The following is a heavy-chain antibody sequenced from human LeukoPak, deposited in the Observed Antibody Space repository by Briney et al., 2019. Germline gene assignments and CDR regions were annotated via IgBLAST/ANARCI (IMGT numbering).Heavy chain of an antibody. D-gene: IGHD4-17*01. CDR3: ARSHMYGDYGEDI. Sequence: GGSLRLSCAASGFTFNTYGMNWFRQAPGRGLEWINSVGGTTFYADSVKGRFTISRDNANNTLYLQMNSLRAEDAATYYCARSHMYGDYGEDIWGHGTVVAVSS. J-gene: IGHJ3*02. V-gene: IGHV3-48*04. CDR1: GFTFNTYG. CDR2: NSVGGTT.